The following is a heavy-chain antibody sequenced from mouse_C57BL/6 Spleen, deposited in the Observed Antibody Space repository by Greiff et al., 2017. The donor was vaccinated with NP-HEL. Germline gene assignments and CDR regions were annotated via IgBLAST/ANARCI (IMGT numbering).Heavy chain of an antibody. V-gene: IGHV5-12*01. D-gene: IGHD4-1*01. J-gene: IGHJ2*01. CDR2: ISNGGGST. CDR3: ARQGLEYYFDF. Sequence: EVQGVESGGGLVQPGGSLKLSCAASGFTFSDYYMYWVRQTPEKRLEWVAYISNGGGSTYYPDTVTGRFTISRDNAKNTLYLQMSRLKAEDTAMYYCARQGLEYYFDFWGQGTTLTVSS. CDR1: GFTFSDYY.